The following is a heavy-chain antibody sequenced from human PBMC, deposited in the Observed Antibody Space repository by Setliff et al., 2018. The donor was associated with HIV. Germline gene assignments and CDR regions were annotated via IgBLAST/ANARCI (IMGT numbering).Heavy chain of an antibody. V-gene: IGHV4-61*09. Sequence: SETLSLTCTVSGGSISSGSNYWSWIRQPAGKGLEWIGHIYTSGSTNYNPSLKSRVTISLDTSNNQFSLKVNSVTAADTAIYYCARGGPTVAYGVDVWGQGTTVTVSS. J-gene: IGHJ6*02. CDR3: ARGGPTVAYGVDV. CDR1: GGSISSGSNY. D-gene: IGHD4-17*01. CDR2: IYTSGST.